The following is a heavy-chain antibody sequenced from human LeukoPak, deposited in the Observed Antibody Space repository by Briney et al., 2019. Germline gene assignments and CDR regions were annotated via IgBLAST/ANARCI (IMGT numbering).Heavy chain of an antibody. CDR3: ARDYYDSSGYGPFDY. D-gene: IGHD3-22*01. CDR1: GGSISSSSYY. J-gene: IGHJ4*02. Sequence: PSETLSLTCTVSGGSISSSSYYWGWIRQPPGKGLEWIGSIYYSGSTYYNPSLKSRVTISVDTSKNQFSLKLSSVTAADTAVYYCARDYYDSSGYGPFDYWGQGTLVTVSS. CDR2: IYYSGST. V-gene: IGHV4-39*01.